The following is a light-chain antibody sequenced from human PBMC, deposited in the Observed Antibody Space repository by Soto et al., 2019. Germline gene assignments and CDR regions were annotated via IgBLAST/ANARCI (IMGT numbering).Light chain of an antibody. V-gene: IGLV1-51*01. CDR1: ASNVGTHF. CDR2: DND. Sequence: QSVLTQPPSVSAAPGQRVTISCSGSASNVGTHFVSWYQHLPGAAPKLLIYDNDERPSEIPDRFSGSKFDTSATLTITGLQTGDEADYYCGTWDSGLTAGVFGGGTKLTVL. J-gene: IGLJ2*01. CDR3: GTWDSGLTAGV.